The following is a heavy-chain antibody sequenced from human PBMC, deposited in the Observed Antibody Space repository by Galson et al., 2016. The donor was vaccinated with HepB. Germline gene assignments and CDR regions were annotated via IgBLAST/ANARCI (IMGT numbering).Heavy chain of an antibody. J-gene: IGHJ4*02. CDR1: GGTFRNYA. Sequence: SVKVSCKASGGTFRNYAISWVRQAPGQGLEWMGGIIPMYGTPNYAQKFQGRVTITADESTSTAYMELSSLRSEDTAVYYCARGGDTGGWYEILLWGQGTLVTVSS. CDR2: IIPMYGTP. D-gene: IGHD6-19*01. CDR3: ARGGDTGGWYEILL. V-gene: IGHV1-69*13.